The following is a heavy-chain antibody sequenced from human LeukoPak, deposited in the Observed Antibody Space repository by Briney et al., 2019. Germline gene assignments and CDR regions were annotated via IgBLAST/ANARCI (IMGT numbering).Heavy chain of an antibody. CDR3: AREVKYYYDSSGYYAPEEMYYFDY. CDR2: INPSGGTT. Sequence: ASVKVSCKTSGYTFTSYYMHWVRQAPGQGLEWMGMINPSGGTTSYAQTFQGRVTMTRDTSTSTAYMELSSLRSEDTAVYYCAREVKYYYDSSGYYAPEEMYYFDYWGQGTLVTVSS. D-gene: IGHD3-22*01. V-gene: IGHV1-46*01. CDR1: GYTFTSYY. J-gene: IGHJ4*02.